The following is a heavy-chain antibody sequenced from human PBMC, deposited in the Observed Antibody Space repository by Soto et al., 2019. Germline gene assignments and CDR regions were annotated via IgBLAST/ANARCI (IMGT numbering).Heavy chain of an antibody. CDR3: ARGYCSGGSCYGWVF. J-gene: IGHJ4*02. CDR1: GGSISSGGYY. CDR2: IYYSGST. D-gene: IGHD2-15*01. Sequence: SETLSLTCTVSGGSISSGGYYWSWIRQHPGKGLEWIGYIYYSGSTYYNPSLKSRVTISVDTSKNQFSLKLSSVTAADTAVYYCARGYCSGGSCYGWVFWGQGTLVTVSS. V-gene: IGHV4-31*03.